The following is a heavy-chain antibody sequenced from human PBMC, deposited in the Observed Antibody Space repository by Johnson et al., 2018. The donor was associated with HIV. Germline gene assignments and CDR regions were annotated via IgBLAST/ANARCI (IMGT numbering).Heavy chain of an antibody. CDR3: AKNQFDSSALEAFDI. D-gene: IGHD3-22*01. CDR1: GFTFSSYG. V-gene: IGHV3-30*02. CDR2: IRYDGSNK. J-gene: IGHJ3*02. Sequence: QVQLVESGGGVVQPGGSLRLSCAASGFTFSSYGMHWVRQAPGKGLEWVAFIRYDGSNKYYADSVKGRFTISRDNSKNTLFLQMNSLRAEDTAAYFCAKNQFDSSALEAFDIWGQGTMVTVSS.